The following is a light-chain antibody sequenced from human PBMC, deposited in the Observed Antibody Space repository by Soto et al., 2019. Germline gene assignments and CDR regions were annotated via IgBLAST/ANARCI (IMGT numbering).Light chain of an antibody. Sequence: DIQMTQSPSAMSASVGDRVTITCRACQGISNYLAWFQQKPGKVPKRLIYAASSLQSVVPSRYSGSGSGTDFTLKISSLKTEDLASYYSPQHNSYPLTSGGETKVAIK. CDR2: AAS. V-gene: IGKV1-17*03. J-gene: IGKJ4*01. CDR1: QGISNY. CDR3: PQHNSYPLT.